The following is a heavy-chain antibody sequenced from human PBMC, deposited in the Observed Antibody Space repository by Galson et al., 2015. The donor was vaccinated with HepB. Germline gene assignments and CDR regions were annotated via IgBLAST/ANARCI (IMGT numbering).Heavy chain of an antibody. V-gene: IGHV3-48*04. CDR1: GFTFSHYG. Sequence: SLRLSCAASGFTFSHYGMNWVRQAPGKGLEWVSYISSSSSPIFYADSVKGRFTISRDNAKNSLYLQMNSLRVEDAAVYYCARDVTILGTWGWYFDYWGQGTLVTVSS. D-gene: IGHD7-27*01. CDR3: ARDVTILGTWGWYFDY. J-gene: IGHJ4*02. CDR2: ISSSSSPI.